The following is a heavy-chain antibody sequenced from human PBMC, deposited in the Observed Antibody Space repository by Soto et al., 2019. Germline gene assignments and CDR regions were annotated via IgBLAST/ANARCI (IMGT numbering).Heavy chain of an antibody. J-gene: IGHJ3*02. CDR3: ARLGVATIFSKNAFDI. CDR1: GYSFTSYW. D-gene: IGHD5-12*01. CDR2: IYPGDSDT. V-gene: IGHV5-51*01. Sequence: GESLKISWKGSGYSFTSYWIGWVRQMPGKGVEWMGIIYPGDSDTRYSPSFQGQVTISAAKSISAAYLQWSSLKASDTAMYYSARLGVATIFSKNAFDIWGQGTMVTVSS.